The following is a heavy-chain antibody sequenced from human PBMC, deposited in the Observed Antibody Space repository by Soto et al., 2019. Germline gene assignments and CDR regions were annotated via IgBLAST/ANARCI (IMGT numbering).Heavy chain of an antibody. J-gene: IGHJ4*02. V-gene: IGHV3-30-3*01. CDR3: ARELWGYDYVWGMYHPGN. CDR2: ISYDGSNK. Sequence: QVQLVESGGGVVQPGRSLRLSCAASGFTFSSYAMHWVRQAPGKGLEWVAVISYDGSNKYYADSVKGRFTISRDNSKKTLYLQMNSLRAEDTAVYYCARELWGYDYVWGMYHPGNWGQGTLVTVSS. D-gene: IGHD3-16*01. CDR1: GFTFSSYA.